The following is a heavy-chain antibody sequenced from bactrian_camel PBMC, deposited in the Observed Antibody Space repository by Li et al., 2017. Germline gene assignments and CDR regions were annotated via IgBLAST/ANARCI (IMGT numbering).Heavy chain of an antibody. J-gene: IGHJ4*01. CDR1: GFTFSNNW. D-gene: IGHD2*01. V-gene: IGHV3S6*01. CDR3: AKALGAGYHYTGEYNY. Sequence: HVQLVESGGGLVQPGGSLRLSCPASGFTFSNNWMHWVRQAPGKGLEWVSGIYSDGSKTLYADSVKGRFTISRDNVKNTLYLQMNNLKSEDTALYYCAKALGAGYHYTGEYNYWGQGTQVTVS. CDR2: IYSDGSKT.